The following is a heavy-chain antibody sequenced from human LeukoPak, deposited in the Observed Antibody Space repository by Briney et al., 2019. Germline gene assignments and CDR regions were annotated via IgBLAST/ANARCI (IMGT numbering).Heavy chain of an antibody. CDR1: GYSFTSYW. CDR2: IYPGDSDT. J-gene: IGHJ4*02. CDR3: ARRVSDYDFWRGYPDY. D-gene: IGHD3-3*01. Sequence: GESLKISCKGSGYSFTSYWIGWVRQMSGKGLEWMGIIYPGDSDTRYSPSFQGQVTISADKSISTAYLQWSSLKASDTAMYYCARRVSDYDFWRGYPDYWGQGTLVTVSS. V-gene: IGHV5-51*01.